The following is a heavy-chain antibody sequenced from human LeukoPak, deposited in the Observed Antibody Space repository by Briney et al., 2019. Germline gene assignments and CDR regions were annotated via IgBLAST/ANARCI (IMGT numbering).Heavy chain of an antibody. CDR2: IWYDGSNK. V-gene: IGHV3-33*01. CDR1: GFTFSSYG. Sequence: PGGSLRLSCAASGFTFSSYGMHWVRQAPGKGLEWVAVIWYDGSNKYYADSVKGRFTISRDNSKNTLYLQMNSLRAEDTAVYYCARDQARDGGWTTFDYWGQGTLVTVSS. CDR3: ARDQARDGGWTTFDY. D-gene: IGHD6-19*01. J-gene: IGHJ4*02.